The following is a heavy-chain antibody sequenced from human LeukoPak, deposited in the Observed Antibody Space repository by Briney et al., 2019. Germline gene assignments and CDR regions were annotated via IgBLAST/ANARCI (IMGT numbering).Heavy chain of an antibody. CDR2: IYHSGST. CDR1: GGSISSSNW. Sequence: SETLSLTCAVSGGSISSSNWWSWVRQPPGKGLEWIGEIYHSGSTNYNPSLKSRVTISVDKSKNQFSLKLSSVTAADTAVYYCASTQAGIGDFDYWGQGSLVTVSS. V-gene: IGHV4-4*02. J-gene: IGHJ4*02. CDR3: ASTQAGIGDFDY. D-gene: IGHD2-21*01.